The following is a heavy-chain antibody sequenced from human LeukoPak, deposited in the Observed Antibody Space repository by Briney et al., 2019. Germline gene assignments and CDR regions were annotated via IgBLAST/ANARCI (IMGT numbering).Heavy chain of an antibody. D-gene: IGHD2-15*01. CDR1: GFTFSSFG. Sequence: GLSLRLSCAASGFTFSSFGMNWVRQAPGKGLEWVSAISRSGGSTYFADSVKGRFTISRDNSKNTLYLQMNSLRTEDTAVYYCAKKGSGCSGGSCYSAAGAYYYYYYGMDVWGQGTTVTVSS. J-gene: IGHJ6*02. CDR2: ISRSGGST. CDR3: AKKGSGCSGGSCYSAAGAYYYYYYGMDV. V-gene: IGHV3-23*01.